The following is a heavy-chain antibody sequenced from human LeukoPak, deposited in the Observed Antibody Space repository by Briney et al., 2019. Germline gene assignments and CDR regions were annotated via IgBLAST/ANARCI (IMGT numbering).Heavy chain of an antibody. CDR3: ARGGRDGYTLYPLDY. CDR2: INHSRST. J-gene: IGHJ4*02. V-gene: IGHV4-34*01. CDR1: GGSLSGYF. Sequence: SETLSLTCAVYGGSLSGYFWNWVRQPPGKGLEWIGEINHSRSTIYNPSLKSRVTISVDTSTNQFSLKLRSVTAADTAVYYCARGGRDGYTLYPLDYWGQGTLVTVSS. D-gene: IGHD5-24*01.